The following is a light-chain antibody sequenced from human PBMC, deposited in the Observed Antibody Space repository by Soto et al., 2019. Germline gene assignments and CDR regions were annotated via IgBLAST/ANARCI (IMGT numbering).Light chain of an antibody. CDR1: QRVSSN. V-gene: IGKV3-15*01. J-gene: IGKJ4*01. CDR2: GAS. CDR3: QQYNRGPLT. Sequence: EIVMTQSPVTLSVSPGERATLSCRASQRVSSNLAWYQQKPGQAPRLLIYGASTRATDIPAKFSGSGSGKEFSLTSSRLPSEDVALYCCQQYNRGPLTFGEGTKVEIK.